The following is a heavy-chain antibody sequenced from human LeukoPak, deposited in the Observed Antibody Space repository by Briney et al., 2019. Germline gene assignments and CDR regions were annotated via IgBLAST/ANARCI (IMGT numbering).Heavy chain of an antibody. V-gene: IGHV3-23*01. J-gene: IGHJ4*02. CDR2: ISGSGSGSST. Sequence: PGGSLRLSCAASGFTFSSSAMSWVRQAPGKGLEWVSTISGSGSGSSTYYSESVKGRFTISRDNSKNTLYLQMNSLRVEDTALYYCAKYAMRETFFGDYWGQGTLVTVSS. D-gene: IGHD3-3*01. CDR1: GFTFSSSA. CDR3: AKYAMRETFFGDY.